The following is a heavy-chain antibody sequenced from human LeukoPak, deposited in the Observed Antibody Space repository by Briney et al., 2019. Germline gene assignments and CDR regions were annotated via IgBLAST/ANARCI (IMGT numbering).Heavy chain of an antibody. V-gene: IGHV1-2*02. CDR1: GYTFTGYY. CDR2: INPSSGGT. J-gene: IGHJ6*03. CDR3: ARMEQLVRGRYYYYYMDV. Sequence: ASVKVSCKASGYTFTGYYMHWVRQAPGQGLEWMGWINPSSGGTNYAQKFQGRVTMTRDTSISTAYMELSRLRSDDTAVYYCARMEQLVRGRYYYYYMDVWGKGTTVTISS. D-gene: IGHD6-13*01.